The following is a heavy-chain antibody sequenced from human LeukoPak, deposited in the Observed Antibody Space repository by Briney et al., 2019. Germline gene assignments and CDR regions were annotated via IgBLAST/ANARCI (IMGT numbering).Heavy chain of an antibody. CDR2: ISSSSSYI. Sequence: GGSLRLSCAASGFTFSSYSMNWVRQAPGKGLEWVSSISSSSSYIYYADSAKGRFTISRDNSKNTLYLQMNSLRAEDTAVYHCARGPAGYNWGQGTLVTVSS. CDR1: GFTFSSYS. V-gene: IGHV3-21*04. CDR3: ARGPAGYN. D-gene: IGHD1-1*01. J-gene: IGHJ4*02.